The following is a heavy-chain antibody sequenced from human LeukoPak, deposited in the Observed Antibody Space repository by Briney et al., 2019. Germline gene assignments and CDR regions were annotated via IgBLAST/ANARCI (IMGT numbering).Heavy chain of an antibody. CDR3: ARGYDSSAYYPFNY. CDR2: ITYSGNT. CDR1: GGSISSGPYY. D-gene: IGHD3-22*01. V-gene: IGHV4-31*03. J-gene: IGHJ4*02. Sequence: PSETLSLTCTVSGGSISSGPYYWIWIRQHPGKGLEWIGYITYSGNTYYYPALNSRVTVSLDTSKTQFSLKLSSVTAADTAVYYCARGYDSSAYYPFNYWGQGTLVTVSS.